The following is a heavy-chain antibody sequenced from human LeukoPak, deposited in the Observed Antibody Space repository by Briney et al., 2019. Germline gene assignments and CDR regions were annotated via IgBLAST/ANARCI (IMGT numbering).Heavy chain of an antibody. D-gene: IGHD3-22*01. CDR1: GGSISSSSYY. Sequence: SETLSLTCTVSGGSISSSSYYWGWIRQPPGKGLEWIGSIYYSGSTYYNPSLKSRVTISVDTSKNQFSLKLSSVTAADAAVYYCARVSPYYYDSSGYFYFDYWGQGTLVTVSS. V-gene: IGHV4-39*07. CDR3: ARVSPYYYDSSGYFYFDY. CDR2: IYYSGST. J-gene: IGHJ4*02.